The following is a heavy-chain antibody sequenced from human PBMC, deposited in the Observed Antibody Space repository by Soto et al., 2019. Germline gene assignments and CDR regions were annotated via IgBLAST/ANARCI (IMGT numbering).Heavy chain of an antibody. CDR1: GGSISSSSYY. V-gene: IGHV4-39*01. Sequence: SETLSLTCTVSGGSISSSSYYWGWIRQPPGKGLEWIGSIYYSGSTYYNPSLKSRITISVDTSKNQFSLKLSSVTAADTAVYYCARQAGWDYDSSGYYDYWGQGTLVTVSS. D-gene: IGHD3-22*01. CDR3: ARQAGWDYDSSGYYDY. J-gene: IGHJ4*02. CDR2: IYYSGST.